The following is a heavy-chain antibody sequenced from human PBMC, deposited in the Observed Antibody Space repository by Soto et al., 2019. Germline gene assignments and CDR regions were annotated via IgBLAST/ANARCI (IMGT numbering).Heavy chain of an antibody. V-gene: IGHV1-8*01. CDR3: GKVVGAATRHTDFDY. CDR1: GYNLTSND. Sequence: ASVKVSCKASGYNLTSNDIHWVRQATGQGLEWMGWLNPNSDNTGYAQKFQGRLTMTRSTSTNTAYMELNSLTSEDTAVYYCGKVVGAATRHTDFDYWGQGTLVTVSS. J-gene: IGHJ4*02. CDR2: LNPNSDNT. D-gene: IGHD2-15*01.